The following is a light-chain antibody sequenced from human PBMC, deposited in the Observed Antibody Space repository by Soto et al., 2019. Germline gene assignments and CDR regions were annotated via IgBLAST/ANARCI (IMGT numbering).Light chain of an antibody. J-gene: IGKJ4*01. CDR2: GAS. CDR3: QHYANWPLT. CDR1: QGIGST. Sequence: EIVMTQSPANLSVSPGEGSTLSCRASQGIGSTLAWYQQKPGQTPRLLIYGASTRATGVPARFSGSASGTEFTLTITSLQSEDFTGYSCQHYANWPLTFVGGTKVESK. V-gene: IGKV3-15*01.